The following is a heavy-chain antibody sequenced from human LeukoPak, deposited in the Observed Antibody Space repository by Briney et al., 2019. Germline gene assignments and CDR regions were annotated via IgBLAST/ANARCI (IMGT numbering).Heavy chain of an antibody. CDR3: ARRRGYSNKEAFDY. CDR1: GGSISSYY. Sequence: PSETLSLTCTVSGGSISSYYWSWIRQPPGKGLEWIGYIYYSGSTNYNPSLESRVTISLDTSKNQFSLRLSSVTAADTAVYYCARRRGYSNKEAFDYWGQGTLVTVSS. J-gene: IGHJ4*02. D-gene: IGHD5-12*01. V-gene: IGHV4-59*08. CDR2: IYYSGST.